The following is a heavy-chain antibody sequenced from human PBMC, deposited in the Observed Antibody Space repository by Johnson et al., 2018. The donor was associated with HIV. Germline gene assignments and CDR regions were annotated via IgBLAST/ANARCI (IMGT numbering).Heavy chain of an antibody. CDR1: GFTFSSYA. J-gene: IGHJ3*01. Sequence: QVQVVESGGGVVQPGRSLRLSCAASGFTFSSYAMRWVRQAPGKGLEGVAVISDDGTNTDYADAVKGRFTISRDNSKNTLYLQMNSLRAGDTAVYYCVRDGNYYDRSGYRVDAFDVWGQGTMVTVSS. CDR3: VRDGNYYDRSGYRVDAFDV. CDR2: ISDDGTNT. V-gene: IGHV3-30-3*01. D-gene: IGHD3-22*01.